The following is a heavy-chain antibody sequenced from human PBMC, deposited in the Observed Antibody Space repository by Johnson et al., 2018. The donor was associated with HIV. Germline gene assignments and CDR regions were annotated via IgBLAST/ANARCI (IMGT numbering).Heavy chain of an antibody. CDR3: ARARGQPDAVDI. CDR2: INWNGGST. Sequence: VQLVESGGALVKPGGSLRLSCAASGFTFDDYGMSWVRQAPGKGLEWVSGINWNGGSTGYADSVKGRLTIARDNAKNSLYLQMNSLRAEDTALYYCARARGQPDAVDIWGQGTMVTVSS. V-gene: IGHV3-20*04. D-gene: IGHD3-10*01. J-gene: IGHJ3*02. CDR1: GFTFDDYG.